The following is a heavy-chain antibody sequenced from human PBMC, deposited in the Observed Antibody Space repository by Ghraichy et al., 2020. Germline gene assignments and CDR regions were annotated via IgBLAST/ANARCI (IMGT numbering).Heavy chain of an antibody. D-gene: IGHD2-2*01. CDR1: GYSFTSYW. CDR2: IYPGDSDT. J-gene: IGHJ6*03. V-gene: IGHV5-51*01. Sequence: GESLNISCKGSGYSFTSYWIGWVRQMPGKGLEWMGIIYPGDSDTRYSPSFQGQVTISADKSISTAYLQWSSLKASDTAMYYCARSIVVVPAATDTTLYYYYMDVWGKGTTVTVSS. CDR3: ARSIVVVPAATDTTLYYYYMDV.